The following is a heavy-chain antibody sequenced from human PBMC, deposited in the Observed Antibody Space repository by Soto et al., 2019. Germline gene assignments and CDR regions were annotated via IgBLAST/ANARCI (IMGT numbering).Heavy chain of an antibody. CDR3: ARDFVVVAAAGRGSYYYYGMDV. Sequence: PGGSLRLSCAVSGCMFSNFAMSWVRQAPGKGLEWVSTITGSGDRTYYADFVKGRFIISRDNSKNTLYLQMNSLRAEDTAVYYCARDFVVVAAAGRGSYYYYGMDVWGQGTTVTVSS. CDR2: ITGSGDRT. D-gene: IGHD6-13*01. CDR1: GCMFSNFA. V-gene: IGHV3-23*01. J-gene: IGHJ6*02.